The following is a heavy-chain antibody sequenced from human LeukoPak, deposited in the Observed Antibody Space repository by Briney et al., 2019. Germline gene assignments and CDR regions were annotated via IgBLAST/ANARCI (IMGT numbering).Heavy chain of an antibody. CDR3: ARNIAVAGRGDYMDV. CDR1: GGSFSGYY. D-gene: IGHD6-19*01. Sequence: SETLSLTCAVYGGSFSGYYWSWIRQPPGKGLEWIGEIYHSGSTNYNPSLKSRVTISVDKSKNQFSLKLSSVTAADTAVYYCARNIAVAGRGDYMDVWGKGTTVTISS. CDR2: IYHSGST. V-gene: IGHV4-34*01. J-gene: IGHJ6*03.